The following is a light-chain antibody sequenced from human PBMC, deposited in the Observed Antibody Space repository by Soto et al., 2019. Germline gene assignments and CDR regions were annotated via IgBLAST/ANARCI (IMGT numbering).Light chain of an antibody. V-gene: IGKV1-39*01. CDR2: EAS. J-gene: IGKJ1*01. CDR1: QSISNN. CDR3: QQSYRTPPT. Sequence: DLQMTQSPSSLSASVGDRVSITCRASQSISNNLNWYQQKPGKAPKLLIYEASSLQSGVPSRFSGSGSGTEFTLTIRSLQPEDFATYYCQQSYRTPPTFGQGTKVEVK.